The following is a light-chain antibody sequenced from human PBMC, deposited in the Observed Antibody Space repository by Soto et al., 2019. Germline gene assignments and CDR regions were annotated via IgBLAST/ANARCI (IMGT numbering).Light chain of an antibody. CDR1: QGISSY. CDR2: AAS. V-gene: IGKV1-8*01. J-gene: IGKJ3*01. Sequence: AIRMTQSPSSLSASTGDRVTNTCRTSQGISSYLACYQQKPGKAPKLLIYAASTVQSGVPSRFSGSGSGTDFTLTISCLQSEDFATYYCQQYYSYPRTFGPGTKVDIK. CDR3: QQYYSYPRT.